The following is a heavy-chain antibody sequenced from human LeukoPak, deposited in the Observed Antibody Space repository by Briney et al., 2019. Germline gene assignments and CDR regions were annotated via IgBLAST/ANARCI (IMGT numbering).Heavy chain of an antibody. CDR1: GFTFSSYW. CDR2: IKQDGSEK. V-gene: IGHV3-7*01. D-gene: IGHD3-3*02. Sequence: GGSLRLSCAASGFTFSSYWMSWVRQAPGKGLEWVANIKQDGSEKYYVDSVKGRFTISRDNAKNSLYLQMNSLRAEDTAVCYCARVRAGEHYWFDPWGQGTLVTVSS. CDR3: ARVRAGEHYWFDP. J-gene: IGHJ5*02.